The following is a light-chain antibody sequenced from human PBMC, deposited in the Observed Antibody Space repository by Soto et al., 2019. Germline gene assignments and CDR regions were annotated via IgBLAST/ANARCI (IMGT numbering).Light chain of an antibody. CDR2: GAS. CDR1: QSLSSNY. V-gene: IGKV3-20*01. J-gene: IGKJ1*01. Sequence: DIVLTQSPGTLSLSPGEGATLSCRASQSLSSNYLAWYLQKPGQPPRLLIYGASNRTTGIPDRFSGSGSGTDFTLNISRLEPEDFAVYFCHQYGSSPQTFGQGTKVEIK. CDR3: HQYGSSPQT.